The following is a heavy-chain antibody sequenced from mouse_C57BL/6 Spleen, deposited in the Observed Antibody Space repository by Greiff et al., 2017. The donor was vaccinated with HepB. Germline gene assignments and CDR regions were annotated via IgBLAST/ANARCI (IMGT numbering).Heavy chain of an antibody. J-gene: IGHJ2*01. Sequence: EVQGVESGGGLVKPGGSLKLSCAASGYTFSSYAMSWVRQTTEKRLEWVATISDGGSYTYYQDNVKGRFTISRDNAKNKLYLQMSHLKSEDTAMYYCARDRLYASYYCGLDYWGQGTTLTVSS. V-gene: IGHV5-4*01. CDR3: ARDRLYASYYCGLDY. D-gene: IGHD1-1*01. CDR1: GYTFSSYA. CDR2: ISDGGSYT.